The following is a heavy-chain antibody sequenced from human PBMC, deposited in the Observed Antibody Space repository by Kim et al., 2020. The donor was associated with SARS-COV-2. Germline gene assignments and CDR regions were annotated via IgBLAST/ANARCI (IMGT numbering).Heavy chain of an antibody. CDR2: SGGPAGEP. J-gene: IGHJ3*02. V-gene: IGHV3-23*01. D-gene: IGHD2-21*01. CDR3: AKDIFRWAFDM. CDR1: GFTFSGNA. Sequence: GGSLRLSCAASGFTFSGNAMSWVRQAPVTLLAWVAASGGPAGEPNYSDSVKGRFTISRDNSKNTLYLEMNSLRADDTAVYYCAKDIFRWAFDMWGQGTMVRVSS.